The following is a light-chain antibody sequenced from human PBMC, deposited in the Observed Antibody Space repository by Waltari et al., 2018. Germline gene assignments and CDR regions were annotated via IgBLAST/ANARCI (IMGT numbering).Light chain of an antibody. CDR1: PSDVGNYDL. V-gene: IGLV2-23*02. J-gene: IGLJ1*01. CDR2: EVN. CDR3: CSYAGRGTYV. Sequence: QSALTQPASVSGTPGQSITISCTGTPSDVGNYDLVSWYQQYPGKAPKLLICEVNKRPSGLSSRFSGSKSGNTASLTISGLQAEDEADYYCCSYAGRGTYVFGSGTKVTVL.